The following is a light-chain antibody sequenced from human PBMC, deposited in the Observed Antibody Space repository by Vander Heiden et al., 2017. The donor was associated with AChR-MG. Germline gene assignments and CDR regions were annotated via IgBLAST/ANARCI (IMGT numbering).Light chain of an antibody. CDR2: DDS. Sequence: SYVLTQPPSVSVAPGQTASITCGGNNIGSKSVHWYQQKPGQAPMLAVYDDSDRPSGTPERFSGSNSGNTATLTISRVEAGDEADYYCQVWDSSSDHWVFGGRTKLTVL. J-gene: IGLJ3*02. V-gene: IGLV3-21*02. CDR1: NIGSKS. CDR3: QVWDSSSDHWV.